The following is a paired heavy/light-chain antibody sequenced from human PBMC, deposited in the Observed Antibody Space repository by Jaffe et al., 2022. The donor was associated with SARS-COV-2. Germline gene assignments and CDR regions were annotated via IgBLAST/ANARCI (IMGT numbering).Heavy chain of an antibody. V-gene: IGHV3-15*01. CDR3: TTDYSLGVEWELPGFDY. D-gene: IGHD1-26*01. J-gene: IGHJ4*02. Sequence: EVQLVESGGDFVKPGGSLRLSCAASGFTFSNVWMSWVRQAPGKGLEWVGRIKSKTDGGTTEYGAPVKGRFTISRDDSKNTLFLQMNSLKTEDTAVYYCTTDYSLGVEWELPGFDYWGQGTLVTVSS. CDR2: IKSKTDGGTT. CDR1: GFTFSNVW.
Light chain of an antibody. CDR3: QAWDSSTVI. CDR2: QDY. V-gene: IGLV3-1*01. CDR1: TLGDNY. J-gene: IGLJ2*01. Sequence: SYELTQPPSVSVSPGQTASISCSGDTLGDNYACWYQQKPGQSPVLVIYQDYKRPPGIPERFSGSNSGNTATLTISGTQAMDEADYFCQAWDSSTVIFGGGTKLTVL.